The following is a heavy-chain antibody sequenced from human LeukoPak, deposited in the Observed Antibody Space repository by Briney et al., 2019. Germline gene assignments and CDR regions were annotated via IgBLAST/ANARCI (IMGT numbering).Heavy chain of an antibody. CDR1: RGSISGYY. CDR3: ARDDDYSNY. D-gene: IGHD4-11*01. Sequence: PETLCLTRAVSRGSISGYYWSWIRQPPGTRLGWMGYIYYSGRANYNPTLKSRVTISVYTSKNQFSLKLSSVTAADTAVYYCARDDDYSNYWGQGTLVTVSS. V-gene: IGHV4-59*01. J-gene: IGHJ4*02. CDR2: IYYSGRA.